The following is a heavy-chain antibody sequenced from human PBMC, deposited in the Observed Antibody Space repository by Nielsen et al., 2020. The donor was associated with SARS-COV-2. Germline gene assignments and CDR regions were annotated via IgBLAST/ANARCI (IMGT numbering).Heavy chain of an antibody. D-gene: IGHD3-22*01. Sequence: ASVKVSCKASGYTFTSYGISWVRQAPGQGLEWMGWISAYNGNTNYAQKLQGRVTMTTDTSTSTAYMELSSLRSEDTAVYYCARGGAHYDSSGYASNYYYYYGMDVWGQGTTVTVSS. CDR1: GYTFTSYG. J-gene: IGHJ6*02. CDR2: ISAYNGNT. CDR3: ARGGAHYDSSGYASNYYYYYGMDV. V-gene: IGHV1-18*04.